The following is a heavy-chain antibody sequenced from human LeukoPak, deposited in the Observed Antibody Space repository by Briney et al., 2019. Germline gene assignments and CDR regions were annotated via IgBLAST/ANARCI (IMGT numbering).Heavy chain of an antibody. Sequence: PGGSLRLSCAASGFTFSSYSMNWVRQAPGKGLEWVSYISSSSSTIYYADSVKGRFTISGDNAKNSLYLQMNSLRAEDTAVYYCARWGPDSSSWYGYYYYYYGMDVWGQGTTVTVSS. CDR2: ISSSSSTI. J-gene: IGHJ6*02. V-gene: IGHV3-48*01. CDR3: ARWGPDSSSWYGYYYYYYGMDV. CDR1: GFTFSSYS. D-gene: IGHD6-13*01.